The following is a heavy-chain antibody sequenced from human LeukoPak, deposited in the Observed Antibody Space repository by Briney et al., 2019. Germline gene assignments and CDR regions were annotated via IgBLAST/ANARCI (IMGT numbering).Heavy chain of an antibody. Sequence: GGSLRLSCAASGFTFSSYSMNWVRQAPGKGLEWVAFVYYDGNNKYYAASVKGRFTISRDNSKNTLYLQMNSLRAEDTAVYYCARAVGFSMMPVTNNWFDPWGQGTLVTVSS. V-gene: IGHV3-30*03. J-gene: IGHJ5*02. D-gene: IGHD2/OR15-2a*01. CDR3: ARAVGFSMMPVTNNWFDP. CDR2: VYYDGNNK. CDR1: GFTFSSYS.